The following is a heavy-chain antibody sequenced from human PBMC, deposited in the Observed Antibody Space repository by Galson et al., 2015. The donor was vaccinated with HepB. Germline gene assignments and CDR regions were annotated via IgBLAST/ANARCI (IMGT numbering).Heavy chain of an antibody. CDR1: GYTFTSYY. J-gene: IGHJ4*02. Sequence: SVKVSCKASGYTFTSYYMHWVRQAPGQGLEWMGIINPSGGSTSYAQKFQGRVTMTRDTSTSTVYMELSSLRSEDTAVYYCARGDTRGYCSGGSCPSFDYWGQGTLVTVSS. D-gene: IGHD2-15*01. V-gene: IGHV1-46*01. CDR3: ARGDTRGYCSGGSCPSFDY. CDR2: INPSGGST.